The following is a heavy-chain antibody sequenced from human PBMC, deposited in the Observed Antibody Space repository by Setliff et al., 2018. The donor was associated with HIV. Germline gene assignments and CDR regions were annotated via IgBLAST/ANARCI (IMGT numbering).Heavy chain of an antibody. J-gene: IGHJ6*02. CDR2: LFYSGTT. D-gene: IGHD3-3*02. CDR3: ARITIFVPGDPYFYGMDV. V-gene: IGHV4-31*03. Sequence: PSETLSLTCSVSGDSVSSGGFYWSWIRQRPDKGLEWVGHLFYSGTTYYSPSLKSRVKISRDTSENQFSLQLSSVTAADTAVYYCARITIFVPGDPYFYGMDVWGQGTTVTVSS. CDR1: GDSVSSGGFY.